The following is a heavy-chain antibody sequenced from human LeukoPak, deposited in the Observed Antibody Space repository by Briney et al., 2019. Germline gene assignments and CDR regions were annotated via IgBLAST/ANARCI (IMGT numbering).Heavy chain of an antibody. CDR3: AKDYQLPYGGFDS. CDR1: GFTFSTYA. CDR2: KRYDGSKK. J-gene: IGHJ4*02. Sequence: GGSLRLSCAASGFTFSTYAIHWVRQAPGKGLQWVAFKRYDGSKKTYGDSVKGRFTISRDNSKNTVYLQMNSLRAEDTAVYYCAKDYQLPYGGFDSWGQGTLVTVS. D-gene: IGHD2-2*02. V-gene: IGHV3-30*02.